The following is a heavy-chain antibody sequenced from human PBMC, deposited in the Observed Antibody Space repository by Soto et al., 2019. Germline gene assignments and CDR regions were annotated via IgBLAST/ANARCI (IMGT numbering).Heavy chain of an antibody. Sequence: AASVKVSCKASGGTFSSYAISWVRQAPGQGLEWMGGIIPIFGTANYAQKFQGRVTITADESTSTAYMELSSLRSEDTAVYYCARDLNDTPDYWGQGTLVTVSS. CDR2: IIPIFGTA. J-gene: IGHJ4*02. CDR1: GGTFSSYA. CDR3: ARDLNDTPDY. V-gene: IGHV1-69*13. D-gene: IGHD3-9*01.